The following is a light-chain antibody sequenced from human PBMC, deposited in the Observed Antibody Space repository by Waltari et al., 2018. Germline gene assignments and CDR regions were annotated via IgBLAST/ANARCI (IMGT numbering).Light chain of an antibody. CDR3: GTWDSSLSGAV. V-gene: IGLV1-51*02. CDR1: SSNIGQNY. CDR2: EDT. Sequence: QSVLTQPPSVSVAPGQRVTIPCSGGSSNIGQNYVSMYRQFPGSAPKLLIHEDTERPAGVPGRFSGSKSGTSATLDITGLQPGDEAEYYCGTWDSSLSGAVFGGGTLLTVL. J-gene: IGLJ7*01.